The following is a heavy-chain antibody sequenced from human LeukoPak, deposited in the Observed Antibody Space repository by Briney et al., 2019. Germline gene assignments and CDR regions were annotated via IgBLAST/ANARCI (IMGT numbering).Heavy chain of an antibody. CDR3: ARTTEGGYSYGSFYYYYMDV. CDR1: GGPFSGCY. J-gene: IGHJ6*03. Sequence: SETLSLTCAVYGGPFSGCYWSWIRQPPGKGLEWIGEINHSGSTNYNPSLKSRVTISVHTSKNQFSLKLSSVTAADTAVYYCARTTEGGYSYGSFYYYYMDVWGKGATVTISS. CDR2: INHSGST. D-gene: IGHD5-18*01. V-gene: IGHV4-34*01.